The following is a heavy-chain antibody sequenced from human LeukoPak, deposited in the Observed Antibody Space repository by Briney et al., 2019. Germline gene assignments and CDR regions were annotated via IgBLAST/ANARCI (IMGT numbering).Heavy chain of an antibody. J-gene: IGHJ4*01. CDR1: GFTFSNSA. Sequence: GGSLRLSCAASGFTFSNSAMSWVRQAPGKGLEWVSTLSGSGITTYYSDSVKGRFTISRDNSKNTLYLQMNSLRAEDTAVYYCAKGIYSSGWSYFDYWGHGTLVTVSS. D-gene: IGHD6-19*01. CDR3: AKGIYSSGWSYFDY. V-gene: IGHV3-23*01. CDR2: LSGSGITT.